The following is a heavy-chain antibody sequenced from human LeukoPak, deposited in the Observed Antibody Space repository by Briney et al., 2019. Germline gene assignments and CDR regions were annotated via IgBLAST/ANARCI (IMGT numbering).Heavy chain of an antibody. CDR3: ARRGVGSSSWYIPGSFDY. Sequence: SETLSLTCAVSGYSISSGYYWGWIRQPPGKGLEWIGSIYHSGSTYYNPSLKSRVTISVDTSKNQFSLELSSVTAADTAVYYCARRGVGSSSWYIPGSFDYWGQGTLVTVSS. V-gene: IGHV4-38-2*01. CDR2: IYHSGST. J-gene: IGHJ4*02. D-gene: IGHD6-13*01. CDR1: GYSISSGYY.